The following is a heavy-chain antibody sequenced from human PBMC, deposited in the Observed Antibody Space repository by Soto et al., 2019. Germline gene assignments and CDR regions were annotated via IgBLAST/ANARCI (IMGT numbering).Heavy chain of an antibody. CDR2: ISYDGASE. V-gene: IGHV3-30*18. Sequence: GGSLKLSCEGSAFNFRGHGMEGVRQAPAKGLEWLAVISYDGASEYYADSVKGRFTISRDNSRNTLYLQMSTLREDDTDVYYCAKVRSAYCASAACYAMDAWGQGAPVNASS. D-gene: IGHD2-21*01. CDR1: AFNFRGHG. J-gene: IGHJ6*02. CDR3: AKVRSAYCASAACYAMDA.